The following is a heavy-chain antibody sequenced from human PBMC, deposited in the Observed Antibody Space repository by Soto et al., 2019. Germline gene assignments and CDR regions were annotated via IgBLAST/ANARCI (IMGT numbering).Heavy chain of an antibody. V-gene: IGHV4-59*08. D-gene: IGHD3-3*01. J-gene: IGHJ6*03. CDR3: AGPIFGSFYYYMDV. Sequence: QVQLQESGPGLVKPSETLSLSCTVSGGSVSSYYWSWIRHSPGKGLEWIGYIYYSGNTNYNPSLKSRVTISVDTSKNQFSLNLTSVTVTDTAVYYCAGPIFGSFYYYMDVWGKGTTVTVYS. CDR1: GGSVSSYY. CDR2: IYYSGNT.